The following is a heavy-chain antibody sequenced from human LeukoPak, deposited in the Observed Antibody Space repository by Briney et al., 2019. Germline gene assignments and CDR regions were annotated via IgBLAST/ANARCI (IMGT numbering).Heavy chain of an antibody. Sequence: VGSLRLSCAASGFTFSGYSMNWVRQAPGKGLEWVSSISSSSSYIYYADSVKGRFTISRDNAKNSLYLQMNSLRAEDTAVYYCARQGYCSSTSCFQYWYFDLWGRGTLVTVSS. V-gene: IGHV3-21*01. CDR2: ISSSSSYI. D-gene: IGHD2-2*01. CDR3: ARQGYCSSTSCFQYWYFDL. CDR1: GFTFSGYS. J-gene: IGHJ2*01.